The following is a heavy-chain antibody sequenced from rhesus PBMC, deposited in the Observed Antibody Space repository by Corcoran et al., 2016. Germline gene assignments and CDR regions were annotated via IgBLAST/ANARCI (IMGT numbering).Heavy chain of an antibody. J-gene: IGHJ4*01. CDR1: GGSISDDYY. Sequence: QVQLQESGPGLVKPSETLSLTCAVSGGSISDDYYWRWILQPPGKGLEWFGYIYGSGGGTNYNPSLKNLVTCSIDTSKNQFSLKLSSVTAADTAVYYCARVYWQLVDYWGQGVLVTVSS. CDR2: IYGSGGGT. V-gene: IGHV4-106*01. D-gene: IGHD6-13*01. CDR3: ARVYWQLVDY.